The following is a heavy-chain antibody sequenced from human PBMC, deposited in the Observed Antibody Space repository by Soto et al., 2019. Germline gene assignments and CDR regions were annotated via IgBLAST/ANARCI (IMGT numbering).Heavy chain of an antibody. Sequence: SVKVSCKASGGTFSSYAISWVRQAPGQGLEWMGGIIPISGSTSYAQKFQGRVTMTRDTSTSTVYMELSSLRSEDTAVYYCALYYDSSGSYDYWGQGTLVTVSS. D-gene: IGHD3-22*01. CDR1: GGTFSSYA. J-gene: IGHJ4*02. CDR3: ALYYDSSGSYDY. V-gene: IGHV1-69*05. CDR2: IIPISGST.